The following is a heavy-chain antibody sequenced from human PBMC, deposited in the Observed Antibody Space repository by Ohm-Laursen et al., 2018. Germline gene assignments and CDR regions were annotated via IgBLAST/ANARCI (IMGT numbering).Heavy chain of an antibody. CDR2: IFHSGSA. D-gene: IGHD1-26*01. CDR1: GYSISSGYY. J-gene: IGHJ3*02. CDR3: ARGGSSRPYDAFDI. Sequence: SETLSLTCAVFGYSISSGYYWGWIRQSPGKGLEWLASIFHSGSAFYNPSLKSRVTISLDTSKNQFSLRLSSVTASDTAVYYCARGGSSRPYDAFDIWGQGTMVTVSS. V-gene: IGHV4-38-2*01.